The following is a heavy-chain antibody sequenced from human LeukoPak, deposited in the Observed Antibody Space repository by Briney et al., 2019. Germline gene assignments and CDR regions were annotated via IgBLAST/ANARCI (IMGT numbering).Heavy chain of an antibody. CDR1: GYTFTSYG. V-gene: IGHV1-18*01. J-gene: IGHJ4*02. CDR2: ISAYNGNT. CDR3: ASACIRAIASSGWCGFDY. D-gene: IGHD6-19*01. Sequence: ASVKVSCTASGYTFTSYGICWGRHAPGQGLEWMGWISAYNGNTNYAHKLQSRGTITTDTSPSAAYMEMKSLRYDATAVDDCASACIRAIASSGWCGFDYWGQGTLVTVSS.